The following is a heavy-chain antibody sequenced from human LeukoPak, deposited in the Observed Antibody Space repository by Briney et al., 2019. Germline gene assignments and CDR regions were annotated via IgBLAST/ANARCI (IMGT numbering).Heavy chain of an antibody. D-gene: IGHD3-22*01. V-gene: IGHV3-23*01. J-gene: IGHJ4*02. CDR3: AKSPDYYDSSGYYVAENYFDY. CDR2: ISGSGDTT. CDR1: GFTFSSYA. Sequence: GGSLRLSCAASGFTFSSYAMSWVRQAPGKGLEWVSAISGSGDTTYYADSVKGRFTISRDNSKNTLYLQMNSLRAEDTAVYYCAKSPDYYDSSGYYVAENYFDYWGQGTLVTVSS.